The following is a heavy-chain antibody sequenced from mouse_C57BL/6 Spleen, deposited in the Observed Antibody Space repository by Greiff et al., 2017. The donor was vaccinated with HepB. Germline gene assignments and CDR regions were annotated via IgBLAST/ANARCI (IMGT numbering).Heavy chain of an antibody. Sequence: QVQLQQPGAELVKPGASVKMSCKASGYTFTSYWITWVKQRPGQGLEWIGDIYPGSGSTNYNEKFKSKATLTEDTSSSTAYMQLSSLTSEDSAVYYCARSYYYGSSYEDYWGQGTTLTVSS. CDR2: IYPGSGST. CDR3: ARSYYYGSSYEDY. J-gene: IGHJ2*01. D-gene: IGHD1-1*01. V-gene: IGHV1-55*01. CDR1: GYTFTSYW.